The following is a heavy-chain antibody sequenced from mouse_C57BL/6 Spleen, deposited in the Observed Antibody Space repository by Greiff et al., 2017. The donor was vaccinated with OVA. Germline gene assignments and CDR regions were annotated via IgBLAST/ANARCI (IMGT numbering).Heavy chain of an antibody. D-gene: IGHD1-1*01. Sequence: VQLQQPGAELVRPGSSVKLSCKASGYTFTSYWMDWVKQRPGQGLEWIGNIYPSDSETHYNQKFKDKATLTVDKSSSTAYMQLSSLTSEDSAVYYCARVGGYYGAYWGQGTLVTVSA. CDR2: IYPSDSET. CDR3: ARVGGYYGAY. J-gene: IGHJ3*01. V-gene: IGHV1-61*01. CDR1: GYTFTSYW.